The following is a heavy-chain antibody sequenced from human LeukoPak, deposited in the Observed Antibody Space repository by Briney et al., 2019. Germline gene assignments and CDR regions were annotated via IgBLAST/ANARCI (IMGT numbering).Heavy chain of an antibody. CDR1: GSSISSYY. D-gene: IGHD5-18*01. Sequence: PSETLSLTCTVSGSSISSYYWSWIRQPPGKGLEWIGYIYYSGSTNYNPSLKSRVTISVDTSKNQFSLKLSSVTAADTAVYYCARLSRGPIQLWYSFDYWGQGTLVTVSS. CDR2: IYYSGST. CDR3: ARLSRGPIQLWYSFDY. V-gene: IGHV4-59*08. J-gene: IGHJ4*02.